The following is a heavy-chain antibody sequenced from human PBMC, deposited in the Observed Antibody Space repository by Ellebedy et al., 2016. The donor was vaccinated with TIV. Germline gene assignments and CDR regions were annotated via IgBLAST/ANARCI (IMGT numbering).Heavy chain of an antibody. V-gene: IGHV3-21*04. CDR2: ISSSSYYT. CDR1: GVTFSSDT. CDR3: AGDRYCSGGSCYWADY. Sequence: GESLKISCAASGVTFSSDTVNWVRQAPGKGLEWVSSISSSSYYTYYADSVKGRFTIPRDNAKKSLYLQMNSLRAEDTAVYYCAGDRYCSGGSCYWADYWGQGTLVTVSS. D-gene: IGHD2-15*01. J-gene: IGHJ4*02.